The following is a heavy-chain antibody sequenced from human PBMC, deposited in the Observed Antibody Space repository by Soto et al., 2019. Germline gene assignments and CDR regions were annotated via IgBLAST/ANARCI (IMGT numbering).Heavy chain of an antibody. CDR2: VYYNENT. J-gene: IGHJ5*02. CDR3: ARRERYYGSPGWFDP. D-gene: IGHD3-10*01. CDR1: GGSISSFTYY. V-gene: IGHV4-39*01. Sequence: SETLSLTCSVSGGSISSFTYYWGWIRQPPGKGLERIGTVYYNENTYYNPSLKSRVTITVDTAKNQFSLNLRSVTAAGTAMYFCARRERYYGSPGWFDPWGPGTLVTVSS.